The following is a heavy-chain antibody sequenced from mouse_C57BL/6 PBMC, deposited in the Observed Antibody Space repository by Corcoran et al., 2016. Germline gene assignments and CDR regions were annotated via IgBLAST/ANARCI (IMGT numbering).Heavy chain of an antibody. CDR2: IDPANGNT. Sequence: EVQLPQSVEELVRPGASVKLSCTASGFNIKNTYMHWVKQRHEQGLEWIGRIDPANGNTKYAPKFQGKATITADTSSNTAYLQLSSLTSEDTAIYYCARGYYYGSSYGYLDVWGTGTTVTVSS. V-gene: IGHV14-3*01. CDR3: ARGYYYGSSYGYLDV. CDR1: GFNIKNTY. D-gene: IGHD1-1*01. J-gene: IGHJ1*03.